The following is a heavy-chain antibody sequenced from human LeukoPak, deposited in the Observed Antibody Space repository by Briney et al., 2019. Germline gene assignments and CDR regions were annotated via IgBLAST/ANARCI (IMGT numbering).Heavy chain of an antibody. V-gene: IGHV4-34*01. J-gene: IGHJ6*02. CDR1: GGSFSGYY. D-gene: IGHD3-3*02. Sequence: SETLSLTCAVYGGSFSGYYWSWIRQPPGKGLEWIGEINHSGSTNYNPSLKSRVTISVDTSKNQFSLKLSSVTAADTAVYYCARHFYYYGMDVWGQGTTVTVSS. CDR2: INHSGST. CDR3: ARHFYYYGMDV.